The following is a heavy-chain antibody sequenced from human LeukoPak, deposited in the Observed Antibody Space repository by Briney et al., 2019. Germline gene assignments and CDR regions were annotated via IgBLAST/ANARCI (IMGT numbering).Heavy chain of an antibody. CDR1: GFTFSSYG. CDR2: ISYDGSNK. Sequence: PGGSLRLSCAASGFTFSSYGMHWVRQAPGKGLEWVAVISYDGSNKYYADSVKGRFTISRDNSKNTLYLQMNSLRAEDTAVYYCAKVGYYYYYMDVWGKGTTVTVSS. CDR3: AKVGYYYYYMDV. J-gene: IGHJ6*03. V-gene: IGHV3-30*18.